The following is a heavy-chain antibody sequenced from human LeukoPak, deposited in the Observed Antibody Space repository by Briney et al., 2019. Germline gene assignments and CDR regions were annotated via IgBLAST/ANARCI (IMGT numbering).Heavy chain of an antibody. V-gene: IGHV3-43*01. D-gene: IGHD3-22*01. CDR3: AKDNLDSYYGMDV. CDR1: GFTFDDYT. J-gene: IGHJ6*02. Sequence: GGSLRLSCAASGFTFDDYTMHWVRQAPGKGLEWVSLISWDGGSTYYADSVKGRFTISRDNSKNSLYLQMNSLRTEDTASYYCAKDNLDSYYGMDVWGQGTTVTVSS. CDR2: ISWDGGST.